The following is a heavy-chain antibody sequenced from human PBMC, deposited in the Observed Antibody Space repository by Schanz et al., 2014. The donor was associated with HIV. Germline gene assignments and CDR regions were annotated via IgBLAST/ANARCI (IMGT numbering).Heavy chain of an antibody. CDR2: INPSGGST. D-gene: IGHD5-18*01. CDR1: GGTFSSFA. J-gene: IGHJ4*02. CDR3: AGTPMITGPFDY. Sequence: QVQLLQSGAEVKKPGSSVKVSCKASGGTFSSFAISWVRQAPGQGLEWMGVINPSGGSTTYTQKFQGRVTMTRDTATSTVYMEMSSLRSEDTAVYYCAGTPMITGPFDYWGRGTLVTVSS. V-gene: IGHV1-46*03.